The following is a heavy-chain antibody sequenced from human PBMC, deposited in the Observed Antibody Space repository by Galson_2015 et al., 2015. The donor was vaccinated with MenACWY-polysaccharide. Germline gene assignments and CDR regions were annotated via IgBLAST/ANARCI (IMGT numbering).Heavy chain of an antibody. Sequence: SLRLSCAASGFTFSSYALHWVRQAPGKGLEWVAFISYDGSNKYYADSLKGRFTISRDNSKNMLYLQMNSLRAEDTAVYYCARAYCDRTTCYGMDVWGQGTTVTVSS. CDR3: ARAYCDRTTCYGMDV. CDR2: ISYDGSNK. V-gene: IGHV3-30-3*01. J-gene: IGHJ6*02. D-gene: IGHD2-2*01. CDR1: GFTFSSYA.